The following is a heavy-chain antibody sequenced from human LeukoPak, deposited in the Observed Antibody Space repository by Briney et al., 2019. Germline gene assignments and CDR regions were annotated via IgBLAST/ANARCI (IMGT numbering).Heavy chain of an antibody. Sequence: GSLRLSCAASGFTFSDYYMSWIRQAPGKGLEWVSYISSSGSTIYCADSVKGRFTISRDNAKNSLYLQMNSLRAEDTAVYYCLVDTAMVTGNWFDPWGQGTLVTVSS. J-gene: IGHJ5*02. CDR2: ISSSGSTI. D-gene: IGHD5-18*01. CDR1: GFTFSDYY. CDR3: LVDTAMVTGNWFDP. V-gene: IGHV3-11*01.